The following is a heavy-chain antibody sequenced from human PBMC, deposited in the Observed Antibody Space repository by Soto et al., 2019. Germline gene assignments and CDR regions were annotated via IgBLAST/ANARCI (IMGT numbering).Heavy chain of an antibody. J-gene: IGHJ4*02. D-gene: IGHD3-10*01. CDR1: GFTFSSYA. CDR2: ISGSGTTT. CDR3: ASDLFLQGYYGSGNYYALDY. V-gene: IGHV3-23*01. Sequence: EVQLLESGGGLVQPGGSLRLSCAASGFTFSSYAMSWVRQAPGKGLEWVSSISGSGTTTYYADSVQGRFTISRDNSRTTLYLEMNSLRAEDTAVYYCASDLFLQGYYGSGNYYALDYWGQGTLVPVSS.